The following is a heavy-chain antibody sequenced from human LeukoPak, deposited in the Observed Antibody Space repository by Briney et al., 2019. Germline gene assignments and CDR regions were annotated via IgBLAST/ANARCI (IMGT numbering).Heavy chain of an antibody. Sequence: GGSLRLSCSASGFTFSSYTMHWVRQAPGKGPEYVSSISSSSSYIYYAESVKGRFTISRDNSKNTLYLQMNSLRAEDTAVYYCERNLCSGYWGQGTLVTAS. D-gene: IGHD3-3*01. CDR2: ISSSSSYI. J-gene: IGHJ4*02. CDR3: ERNLCSGY. CDR1: GFTFSSYT. V-gene: IGHV3-21*01.